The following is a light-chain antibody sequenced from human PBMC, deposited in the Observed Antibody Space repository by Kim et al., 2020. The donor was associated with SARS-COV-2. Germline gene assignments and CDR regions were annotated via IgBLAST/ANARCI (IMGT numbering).Light chain of an antibody. CDR3: SSYTSSSTPGV. CDR2: DVS. Sequence: QSIHISCTGTSSDVGGYNYVSWYQQHPGKAPKLMIYDVSNRPSGVSNRFSGSKSGNTASLTISGLQAEDEAYYYCSSYTSSSTPGVFGGGTQLTVL. V-gene: IGLV2-14*03. CDR1: SSDVGGYNY. J-gene: IGLJ2*01.